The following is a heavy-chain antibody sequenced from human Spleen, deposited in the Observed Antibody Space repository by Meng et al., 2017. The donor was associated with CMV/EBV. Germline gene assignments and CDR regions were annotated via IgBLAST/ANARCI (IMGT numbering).Heavy chain of an antibody. V-gene: IGHV3-7*01. CDR1: GFTFSNYA. CDR3: ARDNFGKFDS. J-gene: IGHJ5*01. D-gene: IGHD1-1*01. CDR2: IKKYGRER. Sequence: GESLKISCAVSGFTFSNYAMHWVRQTPGKRLEWVALIKKYGRERSYVDSVRGRFTVSRDDAKRSLYLQMNNLRVEDTGVYYCARDNFGKFDSWGQGALVTVSS.